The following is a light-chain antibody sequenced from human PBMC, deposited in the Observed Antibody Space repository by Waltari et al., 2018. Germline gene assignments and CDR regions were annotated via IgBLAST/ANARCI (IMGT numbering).Light chain of an antibody. V-gene: IGKV3-15*01. CDR3: PPYNNWLT. J-gene: IGKJ2*01. CDR2: GAS. Sequence: EIVMTESPATVAVSPGERATLSCRASQSVSSNLAWYQQKPGQAPRLLIYGASTRATGIPASFSGSGSGTEFPLTISSLQSEDFAVYSCPPYNNWLTFVPVTQLEIK. CDR1: QSVSSN.